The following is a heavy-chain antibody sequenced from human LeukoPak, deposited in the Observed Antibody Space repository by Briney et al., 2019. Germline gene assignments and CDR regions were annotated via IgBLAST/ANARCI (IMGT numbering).Heavy chain of an antibody. CDR1: GFTFSSYW. J-gene: IGHJ3*02. D-gene: IGHD3-22*01. Sequence: GGSLRLSCAASGFTFSSYWMSWVRQAPGKGLEWVANIKQDGSEKYYVDSVKGRFTISRDNAKNSLYLQMNSLRAEDTAVYYCAREEAYYDRPLRAFDIWGQGTMVTVSS. CDR2: IKQDGSEK. CDR3: AREEAYYDRPLRAFDI. V-gene: IGHV3-7*01.